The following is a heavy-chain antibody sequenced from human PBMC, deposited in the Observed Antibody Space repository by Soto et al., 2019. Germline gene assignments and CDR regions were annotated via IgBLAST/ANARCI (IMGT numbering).Heavy chain of an antibody. CDR1: GVSVSSGSYY. D-gene: IGHD4-17*01. V-gene: IGHV4-61*01. Sequence: SETLSLTCTVSGVSVSSGSYYWSWIRQPPGKGLEWIGYIYYSGSTNYNPSLKSRVTISVDTSKNQFSLKLSSVTAADTAVYYCARDQYGDYGGYYYGMDVWGQGTTVTVSS. CDR2: IYYSGST. J-gene: IGHJ6*02. CDR3: ARDQYGDYGGYYYGMDV.